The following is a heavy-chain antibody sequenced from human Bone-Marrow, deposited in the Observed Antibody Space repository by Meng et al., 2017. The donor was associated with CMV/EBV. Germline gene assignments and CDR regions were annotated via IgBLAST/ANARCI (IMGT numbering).Heavy chain of an antibody. V-gene: IGHV3-21*01. Sequence: GESLKISCAASGFTFSSYSMNWVRQAPGKGLEWVSFISSSSSYIYYADSVKGRFTISRDNAKNSLYLQMNSLRAEDTAVYYCARQQETFWSGYYSRYYYYGMDVWGQGTTVTVSS. CDR1: GFTFSSYS. J-gene: IGHJ6*02. D-gene: IGHD3-3*01. CDR3: ARQQETFWSGYYSRYYYYGMDV. CDR2: ISSSSSYI.